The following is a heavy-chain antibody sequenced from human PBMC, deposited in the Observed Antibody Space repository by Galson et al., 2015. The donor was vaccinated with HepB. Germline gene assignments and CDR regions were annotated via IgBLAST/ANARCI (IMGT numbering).Heavy chain of an antibody. CDR2: IIPIFGTA. CDR3: ARAEYYYDSSGYPWYFDL. D-gene: IGHD3-22*01. CDR1: GGTFSSYA. V-gene: IGHV1-69*13. J-gene: IGHJ2*01. Sequence: SVKVSCKASGGTFSSYAISWVRQAPGQGLEWMGGIIPIFGTANYAQKFQGRVTITADESTSTAYMELSSLRSEDTAVYYCARAEYYYDSSGYPWYFDLWGRGTLVTVSS.